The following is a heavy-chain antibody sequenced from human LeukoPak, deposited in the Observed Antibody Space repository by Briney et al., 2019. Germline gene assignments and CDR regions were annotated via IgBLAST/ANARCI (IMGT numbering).Heavy chain of an antibody. J-gene: IGHJ3*02. Sequence: GGSLRLSCAASGFTFSSYGMHWVRQAPGKGLEWVAFIRYDGSNKYYADSVKGRFTISRDNSKNTLYLQMNSLRAEDTAVYYCAKEYYDILTGYLRAFDIWGQGTMVTVSP. V-gene: IGHV3-30*02. CDR2: IRYDGSNK. CDR3: AKEYYDILTGYLRAFDI. D-gene: IGHD3-9*01. CDR1: GFTFSSYG.